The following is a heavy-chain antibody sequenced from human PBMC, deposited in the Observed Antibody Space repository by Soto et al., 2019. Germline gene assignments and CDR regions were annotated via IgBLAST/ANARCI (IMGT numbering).Heavy chain of an antibody. CDR1: GFTFSSYA. V-gene: IGHV3-30-3*01. J-gene: IGHJ3*02. CDR3: ARGWQSDAFDI. Sequence: QVQLVESGGGVVQPGRSLRLSCAASGFTFSSYAMHWVRQAPGKGLEWVAVISYDGSNKYYADSVKGRFTISRDNSKNTLYLQMNSLGAEDTAVYYCARGWQSDAFDIWGQGTMVTVSS. CDR2: ISYDGSNK.